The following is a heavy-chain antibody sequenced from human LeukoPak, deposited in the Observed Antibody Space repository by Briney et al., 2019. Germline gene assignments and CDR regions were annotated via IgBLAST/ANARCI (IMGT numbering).Heavy chain of an antibody. CDR3: ARAVSPGYCSSTSCLNWFDP. Sequence: SGPTLVKPTQTLTLTCTFSGFSLSTSGVGVGWIRQPQGKALEWLALIYWNDDKRYSPSLKSRLTITKDTSKNQVVLTMTNMDPVDTATYYCARAVSPGYCSSTSCLNWFDPWGREPWSPSPQ. D-gene: IGHD2-2*01. CDR1: GFSLSTSGVG. CDR2: IYWNDDK. J-gene: IGHJ5*02. V-gene: IGHV2-5*01.